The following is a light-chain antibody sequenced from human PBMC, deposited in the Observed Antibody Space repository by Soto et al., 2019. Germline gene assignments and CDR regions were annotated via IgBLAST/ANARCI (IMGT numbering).Light chain of an antibody. V-gene: IGKV3-11*01. CDR1: QSISNY. Sequence: EIVLTQSPATLSLSPGERATVSCRASQSISNYLVWYQHKPGQAPRLLISGASNRATGIPARFSGSGSGADFTLTISSLEPEDFAVYYCQQRSEWPITFGQGTRLEIK. CDR3: QQRSEWPIT. J-gene: IGKJ5*01. CDR2: GAS.